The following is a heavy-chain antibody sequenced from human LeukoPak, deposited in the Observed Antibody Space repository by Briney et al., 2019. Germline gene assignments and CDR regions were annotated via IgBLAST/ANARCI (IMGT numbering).Heavy chain of an antibody. CDR3: ATKRCSGGTCYSRATWFDP. V-gene: IGHV4-39*01. CDR2: IYQSGNA. J-gene: IGHJ5*02. Sequence: SETLSLTCAVSGGSLSSSSYYWVWIPQPPGKGLEWIASIYQSGNAYYSPSLKIRVSVSVYKSKNQFSLTLNSMTAADVAVYYCATKRCSGGTCYSRATWFDPWGQGSLVTVYS. CDR1: GGSLSSSSYY. D-gene: IGHD2-15*01.